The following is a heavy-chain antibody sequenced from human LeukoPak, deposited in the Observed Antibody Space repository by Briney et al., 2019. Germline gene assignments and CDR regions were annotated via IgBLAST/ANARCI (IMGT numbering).Heavy chain of an antibody. CDR2: MNPNSGNT. D-gene: IGHD3-9*01. Sequence: ASVKVSCKASGYTFTSYDINWVRQATGQGLEWMGWMNPNSGNTGYAQKFQGRVTMTRNTSISTAYMELSSLRSEDTAVYYCARGHRTRYFDWLLFDYYYYYYMDVWGKGTTVTISS. J-gene: IGHJ6*03. V-gene: IGHV1-8*01. CDR3: ARGHRTRYFDWLLFDYYYYYYMDV. CDR1: GYTFTSYD.